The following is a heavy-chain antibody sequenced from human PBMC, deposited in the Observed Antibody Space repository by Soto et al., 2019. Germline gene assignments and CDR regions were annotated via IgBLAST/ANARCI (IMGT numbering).Heavy chain of an antibody. CDR1: GVTFSNYW. D-gene: IGHD3-3*01. Sequence: GGSLRLSCVASGVTFSNYWRSWVRQAPGKGLEWVANIEQDGSEKNYVDSVKGRFTISRDNAKNSLYLQMNSLRAEDTAVYFCARNYYDFWSGRVNYYYGMDVWGQGTTVTVSS. V-gene: IGHV3-7*01. CDR3: ARNYYDFWSGRVNYYYGMDV. J-gene: IGHJ6*02. CDR2: IEQDGSEK.